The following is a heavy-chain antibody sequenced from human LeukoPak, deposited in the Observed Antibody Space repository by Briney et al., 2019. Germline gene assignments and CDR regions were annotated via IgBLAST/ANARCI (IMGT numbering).Heavy chain of an antibody. CDR2: ISGSGGST. CDR1: GFTFSSYA. D-gene: IGHD3-22*01. CDR3: AKKGYYDGSGYYMYYFDH. V-gene: IGHV3-23*01. Sequence: GGSLRLSCAASGFTFSSYAMSWVRQPPGKGLEWVSAISGSGGSTYYADSVKGRFTISRDNSKNTLYLQMNSLRAEDTAVYYCAKKGYYDGSGYYMYYFDHWGQGTLVTVSS. J-gene: IGHJ4*02.